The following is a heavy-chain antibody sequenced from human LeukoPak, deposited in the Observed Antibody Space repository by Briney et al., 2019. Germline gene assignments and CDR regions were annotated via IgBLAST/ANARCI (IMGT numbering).Heavy chain of an antibody. V-gene: IGHV4-34*01. CDR2: INHSGST. CDR1: GGSFSGYY. CDR3: ARGYYDFWSGYSGFDY. J-gene: IGHJ4*02. D-gene: IGHD3-3*01. Sequence: PSETLSLTCAVYGGSFSGYYWSWLRQPPGKGLEWIGEINHSGSTNYNPSLKSRVTISVDTSKNQFSLKLSSVTAADTAVYYCARGYYDFWSGYSGFDYWGQGTLVTVSS.